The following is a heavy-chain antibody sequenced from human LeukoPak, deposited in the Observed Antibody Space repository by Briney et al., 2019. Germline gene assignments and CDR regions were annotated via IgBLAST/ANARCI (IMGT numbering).Heavy chain of an antibody. CDR2: IYYSGST. V-gene: IGHV4-39*01. D-gene: IGHD5-12*01. Sequence: PSETLSLTCTVSGGSLSSSSYYWGWIRQPPGKGLEWIGSIYYSGSTYYNPSLKSRVTISVDTSKNQFSLKLSSVTAADTAVYYCARGRRGSIVATIFDYWGQGTLVTVSS. CDR1: GGSLSSSSYY. CDR3: ARGRRGSIVATIFDY. J-gene: IGHJ4*02.